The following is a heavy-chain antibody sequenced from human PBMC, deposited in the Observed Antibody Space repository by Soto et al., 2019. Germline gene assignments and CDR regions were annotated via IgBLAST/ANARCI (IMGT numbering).Heavy chain of an antibody. V-gene: IGHV3-30*03. CDR2: ISGDGINT. Sequence: QIQWVESGGDVVQPGRSLRLSCAASGFNFGFFGMHWVRQAPGKGLEWVAFISGDGINTHNADSVRGRFTLSRDYSRKTMYLQMGTLREHDTALYYWARGNLRFDFDSWGQGTLVIVSS. J-gene: IGHJ4*02. CDR3: ARGNLRFDFDS. CDR1: GFNFGFFG. D-gene: IGHD3-16*01.